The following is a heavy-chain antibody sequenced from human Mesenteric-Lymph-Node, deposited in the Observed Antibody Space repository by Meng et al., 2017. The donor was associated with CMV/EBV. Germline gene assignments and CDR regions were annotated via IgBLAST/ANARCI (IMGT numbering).Heavy chain of an antibody. CDR3: ARDRWHYYDTSGYRNYYYYGMDV. Sequence: SETLSLTCTVSGGSISSNYNYWTWIRQPPGKGLEWIGSIHYSGSTDQNASLKSRVTISIDTSRNQFYMEVSSVTAADTAVYYCARDRWHYYDTSGYRNYYYYGMDVWGQGTTVTVSS. CDR1: GGSISSNYNY. J-gene: IGHJ6*02. CDR2: IHYSGST. D-gene: IGHD3-22*01. V-gene: IGHV4-39*07.